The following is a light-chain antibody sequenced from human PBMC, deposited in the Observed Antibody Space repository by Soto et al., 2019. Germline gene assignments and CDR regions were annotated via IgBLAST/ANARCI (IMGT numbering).Light chain of an antibody. V-gene: IGLV2-8*01. CDR3: SSYAGANNWV. CDR1: SSDVGTHNY. J-gene: IGLJ3*02. Sequence: QSALTQPPSASGSPGQSVTISCTGTSSDVGTHNYVSWYQQNPGKAPKLVLYEVNQRPSGVPDRFSGSKSGNTASLTVSGLQADDEGDYYCSSYAGANNWVFGGGTKLTVL. CDR2: EVN.